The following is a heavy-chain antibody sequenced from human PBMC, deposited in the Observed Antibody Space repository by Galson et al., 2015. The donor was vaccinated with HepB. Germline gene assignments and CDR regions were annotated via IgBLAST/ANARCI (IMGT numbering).Heavy chain of an antibody. D-gene: IGHD4-17*01. CDR1: GGSISSYY. Sequence: SETLSLTCTVSGGSISSYYWSWIRQPPGKGMEWIGYLYYSGSTNYNPSLKSRVTISVDTSKNQFSLKLSSVTAADTAVYYCARHSSPDYYGDYVGPDPWGQGTLVTVSS. V-gene: IGHV4-59*08. CDR3: ARHSSPDYYGDYVGPDP. CDR2: LYYSGST. J-gene: IGHJ5*02.